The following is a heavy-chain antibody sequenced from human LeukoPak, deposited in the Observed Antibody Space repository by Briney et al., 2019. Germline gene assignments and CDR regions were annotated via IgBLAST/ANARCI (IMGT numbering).Heavy chain of an antibody. D-gene: IGHD3-9*01. CDR3: ARGDSDWFSNS. V-gene: IGHV5-51*01. CDR1: GYSFSNYW. Sequence: GESLKISCKGSGYSFSNYWVGWVRQMSGKGLEWMGVICPGDSDITYSPAFRGQVTISVDKSISTAYLQWSSLKASDTAMYYCARGDSDWFSNSWGQGTLATVSS. J-gene: IGHJ4*02. CDR2: ICPGDSDI.